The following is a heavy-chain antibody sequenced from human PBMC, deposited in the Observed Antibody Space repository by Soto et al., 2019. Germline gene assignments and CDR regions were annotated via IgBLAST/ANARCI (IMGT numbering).Heavy chain of an antibody. CDR3: ARVMDTAMVFDY. D-gene: IGHD5-18*01. CDR2: IYYSGST. J-gene: IGHJ4*02. Sequence: SETLSLTCTVSGGSISSYYWSWIRQPPGKGLEWIGYIYYSGSTNYNPSLKSRVTISVDTSKNQFSLKLSSVTAADTAVYYCARVMDTAMVFDYWGQGTLVTVSS. CDR1: GGSISSYY. V-gene: IGHV4-59*01.